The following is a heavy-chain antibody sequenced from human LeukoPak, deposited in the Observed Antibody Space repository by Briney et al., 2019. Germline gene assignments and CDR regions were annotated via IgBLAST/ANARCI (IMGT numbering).Heavy chain of an antibody. CDR1: VFTFSSDA. CDR2: ISGSGGST. D-gene: IGHD2-15*01. Sequence: GGSLRLSCAASVFTFSSDAISLVRQAPGKGLEWGSAISGSGGSTYYADSVKGGFTISRDNSENTLYLQMNSLRAEDTAVYYCAKRLLGYWGQGTLVTVSS. J-gene: IGHJ4*02. CDR3: AKRLLGY. V-gene: IGHV3-23*01.